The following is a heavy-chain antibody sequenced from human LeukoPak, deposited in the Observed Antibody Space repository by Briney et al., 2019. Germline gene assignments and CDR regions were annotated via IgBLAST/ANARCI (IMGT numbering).Heavy chain of an antibody. CDR2: ISSSSSYI. Sequence: GGSLRLSCAASGFTFGSYSMNWVRQAPGKGLEWVSSISSSSSYIYYADSVKGRFTISRDNAKNSLYLQMNSLRDEDTAVYYCARVEKSIPARPLFDYWGQGTLVTVSS. CDR3: ARVEKSIPARPLFDY. J-gene: IGHJ4*02. CDR1: GFTFGSYS. D-gene: IGHD6-6*01. V-gene: IGHV3-21*01.